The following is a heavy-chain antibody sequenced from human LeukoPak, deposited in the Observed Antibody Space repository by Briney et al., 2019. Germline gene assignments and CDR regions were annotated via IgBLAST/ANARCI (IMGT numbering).Heavy chain of an antibody. J-gene: IGHJ5*02. CDR2: IDPNDGGT. V-gene: IGHV1-2*02. CDR3: ARGSDSGTPRWFDP. Sequence: ASVTVSCKASGYTFTGHFIQWVRQAPGQGPEWMGWIDPNDGGTNYAQKFQGRVTMTRDTSISTAYMKLSSLRSDDTAVYYCARGSDSGTPRWFDPWGQGTLVTV. CDR1: GYTFTGHF. D-gene: IGHD1-26*01.